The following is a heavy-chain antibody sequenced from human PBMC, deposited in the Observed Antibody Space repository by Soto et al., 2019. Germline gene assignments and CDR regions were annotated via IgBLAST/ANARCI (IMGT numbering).Heavy chain of an antibody. CDR1: GGSVSSGSYY. Sequence: PSETLSVTCTVSGGSVSSGSYYWSWIRQPPGKGLEWIGYIYYSGSTNYNPSLKSRVTISVDTSKNQFSLKLSSVTAADTAVYYCAREDTAMVGLGNYYYYYGMDVWGQGTTVTVSS. CDR2: IYYSGST. D-gene: IGHD5-18*01. J-gene: IGHJ6*02. CDR3: AREDTAMVGLGNYYYYYGMDV. V-gene: IGHV4-61*01.